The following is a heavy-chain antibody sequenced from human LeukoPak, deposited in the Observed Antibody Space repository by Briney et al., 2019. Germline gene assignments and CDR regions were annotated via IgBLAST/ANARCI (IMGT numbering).Heavy chain of an antibody. Sequence: GGSLRLSCGAAGFTFSNYAMTWVRQAPGKGLEWVSSIRGSGDGTSYADSVKGRFTMSRDNYQNTLYLQMNSLRAEDTTIYYCGRDPNGDYVGAFDFRGQGTLVTVSS. J-gene: IGHJ3*01. CDR2: IRGSGDGT. CDR1: GFTFSNYA. D-gene: IGHD4-17*01. V-gene: IGHV3-23*01. CDR3: GRDPNGDYVGAFDF.